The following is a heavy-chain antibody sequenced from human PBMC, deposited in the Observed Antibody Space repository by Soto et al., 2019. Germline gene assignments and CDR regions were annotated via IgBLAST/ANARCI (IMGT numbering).Heavy chain of an antibody. CDR1: GGSISSSSYY. V-gene: IGHV4-39*01. CDR3: ARVYSGYDLPSYYFDS. Sequence: QLQLQESGPGLVKPSETLSLTCTVSGGSISSSSYYWGWIRQPPGKGLEWIGRIYYSGSTYYNPSLKSRVTLSVDTSKNQFSLKLSSVSAADTAVYYCARVYSGYDLPSYYFDSWGQGTLVTVSS. J-gene: IGHJ4*02. CDR2: IYYSGST. D-gene: IGHD5-12*01.